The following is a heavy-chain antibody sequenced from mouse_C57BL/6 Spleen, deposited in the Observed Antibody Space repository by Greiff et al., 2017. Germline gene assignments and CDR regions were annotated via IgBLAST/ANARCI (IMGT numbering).Heavy chain of an antibody. V-gene: IGHV1-72*01. D-gene: IGHD2-4*01. CDR2: IDPNSGGT. Sequence: QVQLKQPGAELVKPGASVKLSCKASGYTFTSYWMHWVKQRPGRGLEGIGRIDPNSGGTKYNEKFKSKATLTVDKPSSTAYMQLSSLTSEDSAVYYCARWGYDYDDAEAWFAYWGQGTLVTVSA. CDR3: ARWGYDYDDAEAWFAY. J-gene: IGHJ3*01. CDR1: GYTFTSYW.